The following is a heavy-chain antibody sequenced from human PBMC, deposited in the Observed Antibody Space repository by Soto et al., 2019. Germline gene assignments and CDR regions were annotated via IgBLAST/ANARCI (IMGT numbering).Heavy chain of an antibody. J-gene: IGHJ4*02. V-gene: IGHV3-66*04. D-gene: IGHD5-18*01. CDR3: ARHGYNYGGGYFDY. CDR2: IYSGGST. Sequence: GGSPRVSWSPPGVTVRSKYMSWGRPAPGEGLEWVSVIYSGGSTYYADSVKGRFTISRDNSKNTLYLQMNSLRAEDTAVYYCARHGYNYGGGYFDYWGQGTLVTVSS. CDR1: GVTVRSKY.